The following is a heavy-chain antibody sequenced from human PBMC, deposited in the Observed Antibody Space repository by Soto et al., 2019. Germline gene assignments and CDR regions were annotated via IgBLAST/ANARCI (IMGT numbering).Heavy chain of an antibody. V-gene: IGHV3-74*01. CDR1: GFTFSTYW. Sequence: GGSLRLSCAASGFTFSTYWMHWVRQVPGKGLLWVSRIDEYGSTINYADSVKGRFTISRDNARNTLYLEMNSLRAEDTALYYCTRDIGGKGAYWGPGTLVTVSS. CDR2: IDEYGSTI. J-gene: IGHJ4*02. D-gene: IGHD3-10*01. CDR3: TRDIGGKGAY.